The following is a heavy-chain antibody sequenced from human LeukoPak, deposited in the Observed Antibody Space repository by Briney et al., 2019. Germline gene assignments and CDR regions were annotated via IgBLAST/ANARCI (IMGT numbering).Heavy chain of an antibody. D-gene: IGHD6-19*01. CDR2: IYYSGST. V-gene: IGHV4-59*08. CDR1: GGSISSYY. Sequence: SETLSLTCTVSGGSISSYYWSWIRQPPGKGLEWIGYIYYSGSTNYNPSLKSRVTISVDTSRNQFSLKLSPVTAADTAVYYCARPIAVAGTRAFDIWGQGTMVTVSS. CDR3: ARPIAVAGTRAFDI. J-gene: IGHJ3*02.